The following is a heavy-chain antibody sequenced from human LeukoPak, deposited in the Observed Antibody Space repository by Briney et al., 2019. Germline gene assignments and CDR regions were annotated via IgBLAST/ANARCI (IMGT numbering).Heavy chain of an antibody. D-gene: IGHD3-10*01. CDR1: GFTFSNYA. Sequence: GGSLRLSCAASGFTFSNYAMHWVRQAPGKGLEWVAVISFDGTNKYYANSVQGRFTTSRDNAKNSLYLQMNSLRAEDTAVYYCARDHMVRGVIITGYYGMDVWGQGTTVTVSS. CDR2: ISFDGTNK. CDR3: ARDHMVRGVIITGYYGMDV. V-gene: IGHV3-30-3*01. J-gene: IGHJ6*02.